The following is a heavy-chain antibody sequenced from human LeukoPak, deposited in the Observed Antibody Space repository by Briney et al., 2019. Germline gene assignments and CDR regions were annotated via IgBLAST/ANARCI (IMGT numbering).Heavy chain of an antibody. CDR2: ISYDGSNK. CDR3: AREPPMTTVHEAFDV. V-gene: IGHV3-30*14. D-gene: IGHD4-17*01. Sequence: PGGSLRLSCAASGFTFSSYAMHWVRQAPGKGLEWVAVISYDGSNKYYADSVKGRFTISRDNSKNTLYLQMNSLRAEDTAVYYCAREPPMTTVHEAFDVWGQGTMVTVSS. J-gene: IGHJ3*01. CDR1: GFTFSSYA.